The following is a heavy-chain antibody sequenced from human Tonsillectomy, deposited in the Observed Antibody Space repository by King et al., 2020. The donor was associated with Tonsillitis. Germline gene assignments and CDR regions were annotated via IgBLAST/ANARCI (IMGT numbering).Heavy chain of an antibody. Sequence: QLQESGPGLVKPSQTLSLTCNVSGGSISSGRYYWSWIRQPAGKGLEWIGRIYTSGSTNYNPPLKSRVTISVATSKNQFFLKLSSVTAADPAVYYCARETSYDFWSGYPNWFDPWGQGTLVTVSS. V-gene: IGHV4-61*02. CDR3: ARETSYDFWSGYPNWFDP. D-gene: IGHD3-3*01. CDR2: IYTSGST. J-gene: IGHJ5*02. CDR1: GGSISSGRYY.